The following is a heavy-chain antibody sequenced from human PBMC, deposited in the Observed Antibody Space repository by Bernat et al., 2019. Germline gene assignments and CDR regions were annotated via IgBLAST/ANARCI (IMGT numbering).Heavy chain of an antibody. J-gene: IGHJ4*02. D-gene: IGHD1-14*01. V-gene: IGHV4-30-4*01. CDR1: GGPIGGGVSS. CDR3: ARVGTGVD. Sequence: QVQLQESGPGLVKPPQTLSPTSPVPGGPIGGGVSSWVGIPQPPGKALGWMGYIYYSGSTNYNPSLKSRVTISVDTSKNQFSLKLSSVTAADTAVYYCARVGTGVDWGQGTLVTVSS. CDR2: IYYSGST.